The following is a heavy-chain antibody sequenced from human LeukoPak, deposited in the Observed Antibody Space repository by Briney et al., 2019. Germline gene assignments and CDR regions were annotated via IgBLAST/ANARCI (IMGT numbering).Heavy chain of an antibody. V-gene: IGHV3-48*01. D-gene: IGHD1-26*01. CDR1: RFTFSVYP. CDR2: IRDSGTEM. CDR3: VRDGSWTFDF. Sequence: GGSLRLSCAASRFTFSVYPMNWVRQAPGKGLEWLSNIRDSGTEMYYADSVKGRFTITRDNAKNSLYLQMDGLRVEDTAVYFCVRDGSWTFDFWGQGTLVTVSS. J-gene: IGHJ4*02.